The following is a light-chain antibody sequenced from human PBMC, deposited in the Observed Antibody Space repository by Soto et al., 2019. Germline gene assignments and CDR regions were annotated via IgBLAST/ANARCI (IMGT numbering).Light chain of an antibody. CDR2: DVS. Sequence: QSALTQPASVSGSPGQSITISCTGTSSDVGGYNYVSWYQQHPGKAPKFMIYDVSNRPSGVSNRFSGSKSGNTASLTISGLQSEDEADYYCSSYTSSTLLVFGTGTKLTVL. CDR1: SSDVGGYNY. V-gene: IGLV2-14*01. J-gene: IGLJ1*01. CDR3: SSYTSSTLLV.